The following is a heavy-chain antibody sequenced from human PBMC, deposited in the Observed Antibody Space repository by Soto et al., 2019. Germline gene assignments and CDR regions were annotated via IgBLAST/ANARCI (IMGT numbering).Heavy chain of an antibody. J-gene: IGHJ6*02. D-gene: IGHD6-6*01. CDR1: GGNVSSNRAA. V-gene: IGHV6-1*01. CDR3: ARGTAGRYYYYGMDV. Sequence: SPTLSLTGAISGGNVSSNRAARNWIRQSPSRGLEWLGRTYYRSKWYNDDAVSVKSRITINPDTSKNQFSLQLNSVTPEDTAVYYCARGTAGRYYYYGMDVWGQGTTVTVSS. CDR2: TYYRSKWYN.